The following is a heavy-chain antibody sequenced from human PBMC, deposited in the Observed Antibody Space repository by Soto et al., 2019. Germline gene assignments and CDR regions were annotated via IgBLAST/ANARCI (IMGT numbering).Heavy chain of an antibody. CDR2: TYYRSKWYN. V-gene: IGHV6-1*01. D-gene: IGHD3-22*01. CDR1: GDSVSSNSAA. J-gene: IGHJ3*02. Sequence: SQTLSLTCAISGDSVSSNSAAWNWIRQSPSRGLEWLGRTYYRSKWYNDYAVSVKSRITINPDTSKNQFSLQLNSVTPEDTAVYYCARVPDYYDSSGPSGAFDIWGQGTMVTVSS. CDR3: ARVPDYYDSSGPSGAFDI.